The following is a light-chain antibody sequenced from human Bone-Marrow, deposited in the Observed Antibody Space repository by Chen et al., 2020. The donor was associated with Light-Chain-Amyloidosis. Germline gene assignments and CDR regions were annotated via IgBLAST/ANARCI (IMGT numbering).Light chain of an antibody. J-gene: IGLJ1*01. CDR1: SSDFGGDNH. CDR3: SSYTITNTLV. V-gene: IGLV2-14*01. Sequence: QSALTHPASVSGSPGQSITIPSPGTSSDFGGDNHVSWYQQHPDKAPKLMIYEVTNRPSWVPDRFSGSKSDNTASLTISGLQTEDEADYFCSSYTITNTLVFGSGTRVTVL. CDR2: EVT.